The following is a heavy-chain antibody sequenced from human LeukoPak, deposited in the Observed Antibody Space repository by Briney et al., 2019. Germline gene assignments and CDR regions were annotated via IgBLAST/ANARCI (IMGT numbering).Heavy chain of an antibody. CDR2: ISSSSNTI. V-gene: IGHV3-48*01. J-gene: IGHJ4*02. Sequence: GGSLRLSCAASGFTFSDYSMNWVRQAPGKGLEWISYISSSSNTIYYADSVQGRFTISRDNAKSALFLQMNSLRAEDTAVYYCARGLHLPDFLSPYWGQGTLVTVSS. CDR1: GFTFSDYS. D-gene: IGHD1-14*01. CDR3: ARGLHLPDFLSPY.